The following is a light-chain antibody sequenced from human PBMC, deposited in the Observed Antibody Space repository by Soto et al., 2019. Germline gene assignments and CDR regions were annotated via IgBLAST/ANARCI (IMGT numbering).Light chain of an antibody. CDR1: QSVSSK. V-gene: IGKV3-15*01. CDR3: HQYNHWLTWT. Sequence: ETVMTQSPATLSVSPGERATLSCRASQSVSSKLAWYPQRPGQAPRLLIYSASTRATGIPARFSGSGSGTEFTLTISSLQSEDFAVYYCHQYNHWLTWTFGQGTKVDIK. CDR2: SAS. J-gene: IGKJ1*01.